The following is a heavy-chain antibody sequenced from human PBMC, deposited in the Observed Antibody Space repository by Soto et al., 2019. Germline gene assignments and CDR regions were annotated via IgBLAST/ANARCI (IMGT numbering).Heavy chain of an antibody. CDR1: GGTFSSYA. Sequence: SVKVSCKASGGTFSSYAIIWVRQAPGQGLEWMGGIIPIFGTANYAQKFQGRVTITADESTSTAYMELSSLRSEDTAVYYCARGSGCSYGSGRPCYYYGMDVWGQGTTVTVSS. D-gene: IGHD3-10*01. J-gene: IGHJ6*02. V-gene: IGHV1-69*13. CDR3: ARGSGCSYGSGRPCYYYGMDV. CDR2: IIPIFGTA.